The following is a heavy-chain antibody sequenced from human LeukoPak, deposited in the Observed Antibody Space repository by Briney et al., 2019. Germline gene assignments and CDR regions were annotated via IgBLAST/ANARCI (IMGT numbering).Heavy chain of an antibody. CDR3: AKGVYYGSGSYYDY. CDR1: GFTFSSYA. J-gene: IGHJ4*02. V-gene: IGHV3-23*01. Sequence: GGSLRLSCAASGFTFSSYAMSWVRQAPGKGLEWDSAISGSGGSTYYADSVKGRFTISRDNSKNTLYLQMNSLRAEDTAVYYCAKGVYYGSGSYYDYWGQGTLVTVSS. D-gene: IGHD3-10*01. CDR2: ISGSGGST.